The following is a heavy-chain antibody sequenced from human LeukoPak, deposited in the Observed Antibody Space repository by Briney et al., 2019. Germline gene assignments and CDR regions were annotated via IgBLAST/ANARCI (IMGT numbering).Heavy chain of an antibody. Sequence: SETLSLTCAVYGGSFSGYYWSWLRQPPGKGLEWIGEINHSGSTNYNPSLKSRVTISVDTSKNQFSLKLSSVTAADTAVYYCARGPPGSYGYYYGMDVWGKGTTVTVSS. CDR1: GGSFSGYY. CDR2: INHSGST. D-gene: IGHD5-18*01. CDR3: ARGPPGSYGYYYGMDV. J-gene: IGHJ6*04. V-gene: IGHV4-34*01.